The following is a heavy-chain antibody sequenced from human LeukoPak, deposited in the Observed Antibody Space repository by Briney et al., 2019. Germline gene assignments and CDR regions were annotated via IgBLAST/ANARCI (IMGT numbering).Heavy chain of an antibody. CDR2: IYYSGST. CDR1: GGSISSYY. D-gene: IGHD3-3*01. J-gene: IGHJ4*02. CDR3: ARREVAVLRFLEWYWGYFDY. V-gene: IGHV4-59*08. Sequence: SETLSLTCTVSGGSISSYYWSWIRQPPGKGLEWIGYIYYSGSTYYNPSLKSRVTISVDTSKNQFSLKLSSVTAADTAVYYCARREVAVLRFLEWYWGYFDYWGQGTLVTVSS.